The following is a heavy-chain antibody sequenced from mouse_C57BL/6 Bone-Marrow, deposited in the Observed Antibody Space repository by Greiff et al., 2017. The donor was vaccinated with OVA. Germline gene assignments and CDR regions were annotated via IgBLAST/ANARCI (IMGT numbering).Heavy chain of an antibody. Sequence: QVQLQQPGAELVKPGASVKMSCKASGYTFTSYWITWVKQRPGQGLEWIGEIYPGSGSTNYNEKFKSKATLTVDTSSSTAYMQLSSLISEDSAVYYCARYDYSYDFDYWGQGTTLTVSS. CDR2: IYPGSGST. CDR3: ARYDYSYDFDY. D-gene: IGHD3-3*01. CDR1: GYTFTSYW. J-gene: IGHJ2*01. V-gene: IGHV1-55*01.